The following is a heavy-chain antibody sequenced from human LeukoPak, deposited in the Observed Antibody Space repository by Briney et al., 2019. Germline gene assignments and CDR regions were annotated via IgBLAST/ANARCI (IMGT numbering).Heavy chain of an antibody. D-gene: IGHD4-17*01. CDR1: GGSISSTYY. V-gene: IGHV4-39*01. CDR2: VYYSGNT. J-gene: IGHJ3*02. CDR3: ARSSVPTGWGTFDI. Sequence: ASETLSLTCTVSGGSISSTYYWAWIRQPPGKGLEWFGSVYYSGNTYYNPSLQSPVTISVDTSKNQFSLKLSSVTAADTAVYYCARSSVPTGWGTFDIWGLGTLVTVSS.